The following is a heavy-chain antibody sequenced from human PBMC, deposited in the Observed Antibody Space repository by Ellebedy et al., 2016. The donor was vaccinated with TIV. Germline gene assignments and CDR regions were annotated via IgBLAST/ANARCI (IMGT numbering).Heavy chain of an antibody. CDR2: VSRSGGST. Sequence: GESLKISCAASGFTFSNYAMSWVRQAPGKGLKWVSAVSRSGGSTYYADSVKSRFTISRDNSKNTLYLQMNSLRADDTAVYYCANLHHPRGDWGQGTLVTVSS. CDR1: GFTFSNYA. CDR3: ANLHHPRGD. V-gene: IGHV3-23*01. D-gene: IGHD1-14*01. J-gene: IGHJ4*02.